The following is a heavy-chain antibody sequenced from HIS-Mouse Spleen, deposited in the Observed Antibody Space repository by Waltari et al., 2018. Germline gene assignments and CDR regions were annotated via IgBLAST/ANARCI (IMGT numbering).Heavy chain of an antibody. D-gene: IGHD3-16*02. V-gene: IGHV1-2*02. CDR3: ARSFMITFGGVIVGDY. J-gene: IGHJ4*02. CDR1: GYTFTGYY. CDR2: INPNRGGT. Sequence: QVQLVQSGAEVKKPGASVKVSCKASGYTFTGYYMHWVRQAPGQGLEWMGGINPNRGGTNYAQKFQGRVTMTRDTSISTAYMELSRLRSDDTAVYYCARSFMITFGGVIVGDYWGQGTLVTVSS.